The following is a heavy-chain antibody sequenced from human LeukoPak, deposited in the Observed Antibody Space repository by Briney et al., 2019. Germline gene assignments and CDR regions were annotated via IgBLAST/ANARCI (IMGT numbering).Heavy chain of an antibody. D-gene: IGHD4-23*01. V-gene: IGHV4-38-2*02. CDR3: ARDNGGPFGS. CDR1: GYPITSDYY. CDR2: IYPSGAT. Sequence: SETLSLTCTVSGYPITSDYYWGWVRQTPGKGLEWIASIYPSGATHYSPSLESRVTISIDTPKKRFSLKLTSVTAADTAVYYCARDNGGPFGSWGQGTLVTVAS. J-gene: IGHJ4*02.